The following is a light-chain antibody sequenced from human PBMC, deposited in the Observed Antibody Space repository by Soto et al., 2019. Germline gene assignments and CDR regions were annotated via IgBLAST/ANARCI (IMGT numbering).Light chain of an antibody. CDR2: DVS. J-gene: IGLJ1*01. CDR3: SSFTSSSTFV. Sequence: QSALAQPASVSGSPGQSITISCTGTSSDVGRYNYVSWFQQHPGKAPKLMIFDVSNWPSGVSDRFSGSKSGNTASLTISGLQAEDEADYYCSSFTSSSTFVFGTGTKLTGL. CDR1: SSDVGRYNY. V-gene: IGLV2-14*01.